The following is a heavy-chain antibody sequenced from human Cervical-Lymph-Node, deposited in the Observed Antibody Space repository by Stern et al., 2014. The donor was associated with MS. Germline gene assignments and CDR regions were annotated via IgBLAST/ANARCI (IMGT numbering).Heavy chain of an antibody. V-gene: IGHV1-2*02. D-gene: IGHD6-6*01. CDR1: GYIFTDYY. CDR2: INPKSGGP. CDR3: TRALRIADRPSPGGHWFDP. J-gene: IGHJ5*02. Sequence: QVQLVQSGAEVAKPGASVKVSCKASGYIFTDYYLHWVRQAPGQGLEWMGRINPKSGGPSYAQSFQGRVTLTRDTSITTAYMDLSRLTSDDTAVYYCTRALRIADRPSPGGHWFDPWGQGTLVIVSS.